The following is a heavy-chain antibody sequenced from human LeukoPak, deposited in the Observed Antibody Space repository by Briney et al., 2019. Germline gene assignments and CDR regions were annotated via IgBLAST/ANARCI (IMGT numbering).Heavy chain of an antibody. CDR3: ARESKGLWFGEFYFDY. J-gene: IGHJ4*02. V-gene: IGHV3-11*01. Sequence: GGSLRLSCAASGFTFSDYYMSWIRQAPGKGLEWVSYISSSGSTIYYADSVEGRFTISRDNAKNSLYLQMNSLRAEDTAVYYCARESKGLWFGEFYFDYWGQGTLVTVSS. CDR1: GFTFSDYY. CDR2: ISSSGSTI. D-gene: IGHD3-10*01.